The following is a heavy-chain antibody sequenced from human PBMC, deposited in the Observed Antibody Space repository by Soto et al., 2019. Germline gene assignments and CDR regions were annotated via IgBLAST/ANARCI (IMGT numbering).Heavy chain of an antibody. D-gene: IGHD2-15*01. J-gene: IGHJ6*02. V-gene: IGHV1-69*01. CDR2: IIPIFGTA. CDR3: ARFLGYCSGGSCYAGGWYYYYGMDV. CDR1: GGTFSGYA. Sequence: QVQLVQSGAEVKKPGSSVKVSCKASGGTFSGYAISWVRQAPGQGLEWMGGIIPIFGTANYAQKFQGRVTITADESTSTAYMELSSLRSEDTAVYYCARFLGYCSGGSCYAGGWYYYYGMDVWGQGTTVTVSS.